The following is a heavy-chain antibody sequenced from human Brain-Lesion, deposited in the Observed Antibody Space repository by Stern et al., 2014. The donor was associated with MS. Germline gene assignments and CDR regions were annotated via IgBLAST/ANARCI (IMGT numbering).Heavy chain of an antibody. CDR2: INWNGGSL. D-gene: IGHD3-22*01. CDR1: GFTFDDFA. CDR3: TKDSGYFSGLFDS. J-gene: IGHJ4*02. Sequence: VQLVQSGGGLVQPGRSLRLSCAASGFTFDDFAMHWVRQAPGKGLEWVSGINWNGGSLAYADSVKGRFSISRDSAKNSLFLQMNSLRPEDTALYYCTKDSGYFSGLFDSWGQGTLVTVSS. V-gene: IGHV3-9*01.